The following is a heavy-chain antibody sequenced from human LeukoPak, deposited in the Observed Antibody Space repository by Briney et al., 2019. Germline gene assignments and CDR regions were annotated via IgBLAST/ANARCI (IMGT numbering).Heavy chain of an antibody. CDR2: ISSSSSYI. CDR3: ARAVYGFDAFDI. J-gene: IGHJ3*02. CDR1: GFSFSSYA. Sequence: GGSRRLSCAASGFSFSSYAMNWARQAPGKGLEWVSSISSSSSYIYYADSVKGRFTIFRDNAKNSLYLQMNSLRAEDTAVYYCARAVYGFDAFDIWGQGTMVTVSS. V-gene: IGHV3-21*01. D-gene: IGHD4-17*01.